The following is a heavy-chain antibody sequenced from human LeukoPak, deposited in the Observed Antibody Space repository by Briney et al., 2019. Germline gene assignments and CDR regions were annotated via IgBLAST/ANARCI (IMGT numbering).Heavy chain of an antibody. D-gene: IGHD2-2*01. CDR1: GGSISSGSYY. CDR3: ARMRLGYCSSTSCLDAFDI. V-gene: IGHV4-61*01. J-gene: IGHJ3*02. Sequence: SETLSLTCTVSGGSISSGSYYWSWIRQPPGKGLEWIGYIYYSGSTNYNPSLKSRVTMSVDTSKNQFSLKLSSVTAADTAVYYCARMRLGYCSSTSCLDAFDIWGQGTMVTVSS. CDR2: IYYSGST.